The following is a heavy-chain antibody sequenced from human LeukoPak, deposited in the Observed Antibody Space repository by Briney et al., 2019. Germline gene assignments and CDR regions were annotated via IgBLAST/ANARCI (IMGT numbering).Heavy chain of an antibody. CDR1: GFTFSSYG. J-gene: IGHJ4*02. D-gene: IGHD2-8*02. V-gene: IGHV3-33*01. CDR2: IWYDGSNK. CDR3: ARDQTAVTGVWGTIDY. Sequence: GGSLRLSCAASGFTFSSYGMHWVRQAPGKGLEWGAVIWYDGSNKYYADSVKGRFTISRDNSKKTLYLQMNSLRTEDTAVYYCARDQTAVTGVWGTIDYWGQGTLVTVSS.